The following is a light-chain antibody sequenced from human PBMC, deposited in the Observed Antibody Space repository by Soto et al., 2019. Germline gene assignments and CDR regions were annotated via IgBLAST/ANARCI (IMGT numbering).Light chain of an antibody. Sequence: EIVLTQSPGTLSLSPGERATVSCRASQSVNSNHIAWYQQKPGQAPRLLIYGPSSRATGIPERFSGSGSGTDFTLSISRLEPEDFAVYFCHQFGSSPQTFGHGTKVDI. J-gene: IGKJ1*01. CDR1: QSVNSNH. V-gene: IGKV3-20*01. CDR2: GPS. CDR3: HQFGSSPQT.